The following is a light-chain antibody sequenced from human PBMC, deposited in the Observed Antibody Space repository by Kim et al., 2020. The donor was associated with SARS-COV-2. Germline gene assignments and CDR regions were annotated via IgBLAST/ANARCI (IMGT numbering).Light chain of an antibody. CDR3: HHYNNWPPLFT. CDR1: TS. J-gene: IGKJ2*01. CDR2: GAS. V-gene: IGKV3D-15*01. Sequence: TSLAWSRQKPGRAPTLLIYGASNRAPDIPARFSGSGSGTEFTLTISSLQSEDFAVYYCHHYNNWPPLFTFGQGTKLEI.